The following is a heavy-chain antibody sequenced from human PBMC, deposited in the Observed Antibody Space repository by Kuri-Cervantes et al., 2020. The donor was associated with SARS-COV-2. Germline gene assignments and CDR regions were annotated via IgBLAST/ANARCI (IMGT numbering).Heavy chain of an antibody. J-gene: IGHJ4*02. CDR3: ARGRPPIYLGYCSSTSCHRYYFDY. CDR2: IYTSGST. V-gene: IGHV4-4*07. CDR1: GGSISSYY. D-gene: IGHD2-2*01. Sequence: SETLSLTCTVSGGSISSYYWSWIRQPAGKGLEWIGRIYTSGSTNYNLSLKSRVTISVDTSKNQFSLKLSSVTAADTAVYYCARGRPPIYLGYCSSTSCHRYYFDYWGQGTLVTVSS.